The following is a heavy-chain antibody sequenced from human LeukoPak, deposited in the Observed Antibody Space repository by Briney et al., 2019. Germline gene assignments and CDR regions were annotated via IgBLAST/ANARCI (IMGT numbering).Heavy chain of an antibody. V-gene: IGHV3-21*01. Sequence: GGSLRLSCTASGFTFSSYSMNWVRQAPGKGLEWVSSISSSSSYIYYADSVKGRFTISRDNAKNSLYLQMNSLRAEDTAVYYCARDGSSWYVDYWGQGTLVTVSS. J-gene: IGHJ4*02. D-gene: IGHD6-13*01. CDR3: ARDGSSWYVDY. CDR2: ISSSSSYI. CDR1: GFTFSSYS.